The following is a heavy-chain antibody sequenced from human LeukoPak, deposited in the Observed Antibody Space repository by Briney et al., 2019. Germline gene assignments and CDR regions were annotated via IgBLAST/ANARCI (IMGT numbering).Heavy chain of an antibody. Sequence: GASVKVSCKASGGTFSSYAISWVRQAPGQGLEWMGGIIPIFGRANYAQKFQGRVTITADESTSTAYMELSSLRSEDTAVYYCARGSVWFGELSSYYFDYWGQGTLVTVSS. J-gene: IGHJ4*02. CDR3: ARGSVWFGELSSYYFDY. V-gene: IGHV1-69*01. CDR1: GGTFSSYA. CDR2: IIPIFGRA. D-gene: IGHD3-10*01.